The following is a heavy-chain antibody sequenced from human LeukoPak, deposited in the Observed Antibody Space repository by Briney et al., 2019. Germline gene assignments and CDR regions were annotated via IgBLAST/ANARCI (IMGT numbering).Heavy chain of an antibody. CDR1: GFTFGDNA. CDR3: NYHDSSGYPDY. D-gene: IGHD3-22*01. V-gene: IGHV3-49*04. Sequence: GGSLRLSCTASGFTFGDNAMSWVRQAPGKGLEWVGFIRSKAYGGTTEYAASVKGRFTISRDDSKSIAYLQMNSLKTEDTAVYYCNYHDSSGYPDYWGQGTLVTVSS. J-gene: IGHJ4*02. CDR2: IRSKAYGGTT.